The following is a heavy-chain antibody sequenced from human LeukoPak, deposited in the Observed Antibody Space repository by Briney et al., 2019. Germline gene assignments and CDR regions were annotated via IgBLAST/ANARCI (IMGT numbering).Heavy chain of an antibody. CDR1: GGTFSSYT. D-gene: IGHD6-13*01. CDR3: ARDPSKAAGKALDV. J-gene: IGHJ6*04. Sequence: SVKVSCKASGGTFSSYTISWVRQAPGQGLEWMGRIIPILDIANYAQKFQGRVTITADKSTSTAYMELSSLRSEDTAVYYCARDPSKAAGKALDVWGKGTTVTVSS. CDR2: IIPILDIA. V-gene: IGHV1-69*04.